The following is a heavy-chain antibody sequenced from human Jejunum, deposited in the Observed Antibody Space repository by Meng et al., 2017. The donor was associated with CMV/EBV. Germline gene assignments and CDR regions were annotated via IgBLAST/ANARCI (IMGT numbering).Heavy chain of an antibody. Sequence: SYSMNWVRQAPGKGLEWVSYISSSNSTIYYADSVKGRFTISRDNAKNSLYLQMNSLRAEDTAVYYCARGVPNYDFWSGYYNWFDPWGQGTLVTVSS. D-gene: IGHD3-3*01. CDR2: ISSSNSTI. CDR3: ARGVPNYDFWSGYYNWFDP. J-gene: IGHJ5*02. CDR1: SYS. V-gene: IGHV3-48*04.